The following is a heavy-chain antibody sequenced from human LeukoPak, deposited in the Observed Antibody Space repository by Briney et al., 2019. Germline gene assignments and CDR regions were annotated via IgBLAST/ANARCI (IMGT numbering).Heavy chain of an antibody. V-gene: IGHV4-59*01. CDR3: ARAYCSGGSCYSSRGMFDP. CDR1: GGSISSYY. D-gene: IGHD2-15*01. J-gene: IGHJ5*02. Sequence: SETLSLTCTVSGGSISSYYWSWIRQPPGKGLEWIGYIYYSGSTYYNPSLKSRVTISVDTSKNQFSLKLSSVTAADTAVYYCARAYCSGGSCYSSRGMFDPWGQGTLVTVSS. CDR2: IYYSGST.